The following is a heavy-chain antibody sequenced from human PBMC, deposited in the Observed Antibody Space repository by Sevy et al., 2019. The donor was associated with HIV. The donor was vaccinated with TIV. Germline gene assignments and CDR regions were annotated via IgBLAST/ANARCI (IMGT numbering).Heavy chain of an antibody. CDR1: GFTFSSYA. V-gene: IGHV3-23*01. J-gene: IGHJ3*02. CDR3: TKVLLFDSFDI. D-gene: IGHD2-15*01. Sequence: GGSLRLSCAVSGFTFSSYAMSWVRQAPGKGLEWVSTISGSGGSTYYADSVKGRFTISRDNSKNTLYLQMNSLRAEDTAVYYCTKVLLFDSFDIWGQGTMVTVSS. CDR2: ISGSGGST.